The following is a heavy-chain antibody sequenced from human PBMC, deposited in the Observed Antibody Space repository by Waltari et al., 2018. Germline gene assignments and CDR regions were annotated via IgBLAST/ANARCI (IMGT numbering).Heavy chain of an antibody. CDR2: ISGSGGST. CDR3: AKGELGVVVPAAIPPDY. CDR1: GFTFSSYA. D-gene: IGHD2-2*02. Sequence: EVQLLESGGGLVQPGGSLRLSCAASGFTFSSYAMSWVRQAPGKGLEWVSAISGSGGSTYYADSVKGRFTISRDNSKNTLYLQMNSLRAEDTAVYYCAKGELGVVVPAAIPPDYWGQGTLVTVSS. J-gene: IGHJ4*02. V-gene: IGHV3-23*01.